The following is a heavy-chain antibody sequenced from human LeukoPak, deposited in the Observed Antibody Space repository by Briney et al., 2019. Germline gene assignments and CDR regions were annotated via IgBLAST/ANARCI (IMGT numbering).Heavy chain of an antibody. D-gene: IGHD3-16*01. CDR2: ISAYNGNT. V-gene: IGHV1-18*01. CDR3: ARGGSPKTANFDY. CDR1: GYTFTSYA. Sequence: ASAKVSCKASGYTFTSYAMHWVRQAPGQRLEWMGWISAYNGNTNYAQKLQGRVTMTTDTSTSTAYMELRSLRSDDTAVYYCARGGSPKTANFDYWGQGTLVTVSS. J-gene: IGHJ4*02.